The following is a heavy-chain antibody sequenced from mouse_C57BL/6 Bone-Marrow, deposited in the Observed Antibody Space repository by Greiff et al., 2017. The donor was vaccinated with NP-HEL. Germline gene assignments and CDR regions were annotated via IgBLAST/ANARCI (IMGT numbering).Heavy chain of an antibody. V-gene: IGHV5-4*01. CDR1: GFTFSSYA. J-gene: IGHJ3*01. CDR2: ISDGGSYT. Sequence: EVKLVESGGGLVKPGGSLKLSCAASGFTFSSYAMSWVRQTPEKRLEWVATISDGGSYTYYPDNVKGRFTISRDNAKNNLYLQMSHLKSEDTAMYYCAREGLPAWFAYWGQGTLVTVSA. D-gene: IGHD3-3*01. CDR3: AREGLPAWFAY.